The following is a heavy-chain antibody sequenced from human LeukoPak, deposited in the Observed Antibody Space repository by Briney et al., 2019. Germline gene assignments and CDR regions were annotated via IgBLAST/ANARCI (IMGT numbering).Heavy chain of an antibody. V-gene: IGHV4-4*02. CDR3: ARMGVYYYDSSGYSAFDY. CDR2: IYHSGST. J-gene: IGHJ4*02. D-gene: IGHD3-22*01. CDR1: GGSISSSNW. Sequence: SGTLSLTCAVSGGSISSSNWWSWVRQPPGKGLEWIGEIYHSGSTNYNPSLKSRVTISVDTSKNQFSLKLSSVTAADTAVYYCARMGVYYYDSSGYSAFDYWGQGTLVTVSS.